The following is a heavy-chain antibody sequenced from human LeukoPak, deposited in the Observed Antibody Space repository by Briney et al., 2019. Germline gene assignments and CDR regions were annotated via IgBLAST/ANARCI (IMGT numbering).Heavy chain of an antibody. Sequence: ASVEVSCKVSGYTLTELSMHWVRQAPGKGLEWMGGFDPEDGETIYAQKFQGRVTMTEDTSTDTAYMELSSLRSEDTAVYYCATDQWSSSTFDYWGQGTLVTVSS. D-gene: IGHD6-6*01. CDR3: ATDQWSSSTFDY. CDR2: FDPEDGET. V-gene: IGHV1-24*01. J-gene: IGHJ4*02. CDR1: GYTLTELS.